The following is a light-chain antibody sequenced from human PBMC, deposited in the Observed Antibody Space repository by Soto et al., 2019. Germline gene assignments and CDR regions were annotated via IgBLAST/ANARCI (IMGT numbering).Light chain of an antibody. CDR3: PVSAIPFGT. J-gene: IGKJ1*01. V-gene: IGKV3D-20*02. CDR1: QSVGHMF. Sequence: KQSLAAVSLYKGERATLSCRASQSVGHMFLAWFQQKPGQAPRLLIFDAYRRATGIPDRFSGSGSGTNFALTICRLEPEDFALYYCPVSAIPFGTFGQVSNVDVK. CDR2: DAY.